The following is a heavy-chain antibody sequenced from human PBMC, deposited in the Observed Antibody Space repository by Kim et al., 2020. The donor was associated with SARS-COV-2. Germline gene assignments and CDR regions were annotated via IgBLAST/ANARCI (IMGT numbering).Heavy chain of an antibody. D-gene: IGHD2-8*01. J-gene: IGHJ1*01. Sequence: PSLRGRVTMSADTSKNQFSLKLTSVTAADTAMYYCGRHMCSYGECYICDLWGQGTLVTVSS. CDR3: GRHMCSYGECYICDL. V-gene: IGHV4-39*01.